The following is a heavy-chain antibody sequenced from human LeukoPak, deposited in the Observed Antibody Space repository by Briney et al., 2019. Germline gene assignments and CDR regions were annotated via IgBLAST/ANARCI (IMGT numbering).Heavy chain of an antibody. D-gene: IGHD1-26*01. CDR1: GYTFTGYY. CDR3: AREDGTGRYMGDDAFDI. V-gene: IGHV1-69*06. CDR2: IIPMSDTA. J-gene: IGHJ3*02. Sequence: SVKVSCKTSGYTFTGYYIHWVRQAPGQGLEWMGGIIPMSDTANYPQKFRGRLTITADIPTSTVYMELSSLRSEDTAVYYCAREDGTGRYMGDDAFDIWGQGTMVTVSS.